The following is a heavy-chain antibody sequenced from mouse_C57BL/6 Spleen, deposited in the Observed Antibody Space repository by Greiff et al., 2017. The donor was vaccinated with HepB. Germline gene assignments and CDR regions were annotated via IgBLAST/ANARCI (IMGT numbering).Heavy chain of an antibody. CDR2: ISDGGSYT. CDR1: GFTFSSYA. D-gene: IGHD4-1*01. V-gene: IGHV5-4*01. J-gene: IGHJ1*03. Sequence: DVMLVESGGGLVKPGGSLKLSCAASGFTFSSYAMSWVRQTPEKRLEWVATISDGGSYTYYPDNVKGRFTISRDNAKNNLYLQMSHLKSEDTAMYYCARDWEWYFDVWGTGTTVTVSS. CDR3: ARDWEWYFDV.